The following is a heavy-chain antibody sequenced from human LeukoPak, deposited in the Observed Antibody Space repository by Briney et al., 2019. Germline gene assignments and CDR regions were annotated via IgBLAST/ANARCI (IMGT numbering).Heavy chain of an antibody. Sequence: SETLSLTCTVSGGSISSYYWSWIRQPAGKGLEWIGRIYTSGSTNYNPSLKSRVTMSVDTSKNQFSLKLSSVTAADTAVYYCAREEAALRWYFDAFDIWGLGTMVTVSS. D-gene: IGHD4-23*01. V-gene: IGHV4-4*07. J-gene: IGHJ3*02. CDR3: AREEAALRWYFDAFDI. CDR2: IYTSGST. CDR1: GGSISSYY.